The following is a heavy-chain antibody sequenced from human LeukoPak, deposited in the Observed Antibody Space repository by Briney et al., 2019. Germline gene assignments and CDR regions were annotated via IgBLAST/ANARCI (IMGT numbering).Heavy chain of an antibody. D-gene: IGHD5-18*01. CDR2: INDSGGST. Sequence: PGGSLRLSCAASGFTFSSYAMSWVRQAPGKGLEWVPTINDSGGSTYYADSVKGRFTISRDNSKNTLYLQMNGLRDEDTAVYYCAKEIRIQVWRGFDYWGQGTLVTVSA. CDR1: GFTFSSYA. V-gene: IGHV3-23*01. CDR3: AKEIRIQVWRGFDY. J-gene: IGHJ4*02.